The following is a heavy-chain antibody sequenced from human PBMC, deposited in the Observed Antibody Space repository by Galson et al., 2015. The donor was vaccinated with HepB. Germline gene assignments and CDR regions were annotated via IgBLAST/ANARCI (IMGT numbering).Heavy chain of an antibody. CDR1: GYPLTSHG. V-gene: IGHV1-2*02. CDR3: ARGPEWLLPHY. Sequence: SVKVSCKASGYPLTSHGITWVRQAPGQGLEWMGWINPKSGGTRYAQNFQGRVTMTRDTSISTAYMELTRLRSDDTAVYYCARGPEWLLPHYWGQGTLVTVSA. J-gene: IGHJ4*02. D-gene: IGHD3-3*01. CDR2: INPKSGGT.